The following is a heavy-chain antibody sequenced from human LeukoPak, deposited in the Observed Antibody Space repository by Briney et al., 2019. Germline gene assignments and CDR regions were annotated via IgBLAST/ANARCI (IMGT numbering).Heavy chain of an antibody. CDR3: AKDANSGWSYFDY. D-gene: IGHD6-19*01. V-gene: IGHV3-30*02. CDR2: IRYDGSNE. CDR1: GFIFSNYA. J-gene: IGHJ4*01. Sequence: QPGGSLRLSCAASGFIFSNYAMHWVRQAPGKGLEWVTLIRYDGSNEYYADSVKGRFTISRDNSKNTLYLQMNSLRAEDTAVYYCAKDANSGWSYFDYWGQGTLVTVSS.